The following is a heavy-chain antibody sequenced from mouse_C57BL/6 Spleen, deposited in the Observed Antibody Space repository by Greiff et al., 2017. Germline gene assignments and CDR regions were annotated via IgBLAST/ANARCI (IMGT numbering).Heavy chain of an antibody. CDR1: GFTFSDYY. D-gene: IGHD1-1*01. J-gene: IGHJ2*01. CDR3: ARQGCISPGVATPYYGC. V-gene: IGHV5-12*01. Sequence: EVMLLESGGGLVQPGGSLKLSCAASGFTFSDYYMYWVRQTPEKRLEWVAYISNGGGSTYYPDTVKGRITISRDNAKNTLYLQMSRLTSEDAAMYYCARQGCISPGVATPYYGCWGQGITLTVST. CDR2: ISNGGGST.